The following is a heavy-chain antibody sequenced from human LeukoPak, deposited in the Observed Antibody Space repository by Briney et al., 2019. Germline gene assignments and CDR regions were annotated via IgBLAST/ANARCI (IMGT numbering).Heavy chain of an antibody. CDR1: GFTFSTYW. CDR3: ATDLYVAYYDILIGSPNALDV. CDR2: INPDGSDK. J-gene: IGHJ3*01. V-gene: IGHV3-7*01. Sequence: SGGSLRLSCAASGFTFSTYWMSWVRQTPWKGLEWVASINPDGSDKYCVDSVKGRFTISRDNAKNSLYLQMNSLRAEDTAVYYCATDLYVAYYDILIGSPNALDVWGQGTMVTVSS. D-gene: IGHD3-9*01.